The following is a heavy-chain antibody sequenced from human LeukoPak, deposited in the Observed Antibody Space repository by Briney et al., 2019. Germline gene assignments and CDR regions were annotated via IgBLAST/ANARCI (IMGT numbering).Heavy chain of an antibody. J-gene: IGHJ4*02. CDR3: ARSLLAFDY. CDR2: IYYSGSI. Sequence: PSETLCLTCTVSGGSISSSRHYWGWIRQPPGKGLEWIGSIYYSGSIYYNPSLKSRVTMSVDTPKNQFSLKLSSVTAADTAVYYCARSLLAFDYWGQGTVVTVSS. CDR1: GGSISSSRHY. V-gene: IGHV4-39*01. D-gene: IGHD2-8*02.